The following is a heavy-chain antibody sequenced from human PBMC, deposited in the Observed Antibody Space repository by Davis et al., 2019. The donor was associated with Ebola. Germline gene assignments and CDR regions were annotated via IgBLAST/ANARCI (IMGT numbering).Heavy chain of an antibody. D-gene: IGHD3-22*01. CDR1: GNSFTSHW. CDR3: ARSPLVFYYDSSGSPHAFDI. CDR2: IYPGDSDT. Sequence: GGSLRLSCKDSGNSFTSHWIGWMRQMPGKGLEWMGIIYPGDSDTRYSPSFQGQVTISADKSITTAYLQWSGLKTSDTAMYYCARSPLVFYYDSSGSPHAFDIWGQGTMVTVSS. V-gene: IGHV5-51*01. J-gene: IGHJ3*02.